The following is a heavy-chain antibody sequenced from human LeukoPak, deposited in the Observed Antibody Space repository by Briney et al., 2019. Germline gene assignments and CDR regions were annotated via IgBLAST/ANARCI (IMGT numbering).Heavy chain of an antibody. V-gene: IGHV3-30*02. D-gene: IGHD3-22*01. J-gene: IGHJ4*02. CDR3: AKDSTHYRVWDDYDSAGLTY. CDR2: IRYNGNDQ. Sequence: GGSPKLSCATSGFTFSTFGMHWVRQAPGKGLEWVAFIRYNGNDQYYAESVKGRFTISGDNSKDTLYLQMDSLRAEDTAVYYCAKDSTHYRVWDDYDSAGLTYWGQGTLVTVSS. CDR1: GFTFSTFG.